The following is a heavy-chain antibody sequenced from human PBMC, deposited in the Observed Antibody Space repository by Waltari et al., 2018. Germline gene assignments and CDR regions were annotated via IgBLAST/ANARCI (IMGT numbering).Heavy chain of an antibody. CDR3: ASPRSYYDSSGYYYFDY. V-gene: IGHV1-69*06. CDR2: IIPIFGTA. J-gene: IGHJ4*02. D-gene: IGHD3-22*01. Sequence: QVQLVQSGAEVKKPGASVKVSCKASGYTFTSYYMHWVRPAPGQGLEWMGRIIPIFGTANYAQKFQGRVTITADKSTSTAYMELSSLRSEDTAVYYCASPRSYYDSSGYYYFDYWGQGTLVTVSS. CDR1: GYTFTSYY.